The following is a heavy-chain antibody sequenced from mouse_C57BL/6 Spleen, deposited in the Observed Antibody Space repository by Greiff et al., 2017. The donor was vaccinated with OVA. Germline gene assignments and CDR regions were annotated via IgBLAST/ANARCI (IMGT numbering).Heavy chain of an antibody. D-gene: IGHD1-1*01. J-gene: IGHJ2*01. CDR3: ARGSYYYGSSYFDY. CDR2: IYPRSGNT. CDR1: GYTFTSYG. V-gene: IGHV1-81*01. Sequence: VQLQESGAELARPGASVKLSCKASGYTFTSYGISWVKQRTGQGLEWIGEIYPRSGNTYYNEKFKGKATLTVDKSSSTAYMELRSLTSEDSAVYFCARGSYYYGSSYFDYWGQGTTLTVSS.